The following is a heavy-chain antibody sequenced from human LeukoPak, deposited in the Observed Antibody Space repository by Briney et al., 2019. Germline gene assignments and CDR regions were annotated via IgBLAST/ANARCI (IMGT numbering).Heavy chain of an antibody. CDR3: ARGRPHGNDY. D-gene: IGHD4-23*01. V-gene: IGHV3-7*01. Sequence: GGSLRLSCSASGLTFSSYSMNWVRQAPGKGLEWVGNVNQDGTEKYYMDSVKGRFTISRDNAKNTLYLQMNSLRVEDTAVYYCARGRPHGNDYWGQGTLVTVSS. CDR1: GLTFSSYS. CDR2: VNQDGTEK. J-gene: IGHJ4*02.